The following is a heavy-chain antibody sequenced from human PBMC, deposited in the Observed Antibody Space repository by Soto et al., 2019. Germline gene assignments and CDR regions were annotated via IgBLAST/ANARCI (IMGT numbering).Heavy chain of an antibody. CDR3: AKDEAVRGVEPIDY. D-gene: IGHD3-10*01. CDR2: ISYDGSNK. Sequence: QVQLVESGGGVVQPGRSLRLSCAASGFTFSSYGMHWVRQAPGKGLEWVAVISYDGSNKYYADSVKGRFTISRDNSKNPLYRQMNSLRAEDTAVYYWAKDEAVRGVEPIDYWGQGTLVTVS. CDR1: GFTFSSYG. J-gene: IGHJ4*02. V-gene: IGHV3-30*18.